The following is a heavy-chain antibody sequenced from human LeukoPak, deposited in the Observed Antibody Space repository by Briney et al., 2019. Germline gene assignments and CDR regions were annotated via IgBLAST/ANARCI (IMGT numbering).Heavy chain of an antibody. CDR3: ARSPRGGWFGESWAPYYYYGMDV. V-gene: IGHV3-30*04. CDR1: GFTFSSYA. Sequence: PGGSLRLSCAASGFTFSSYAMHWVRQAPGKGLEWVTVISYDGSNKYYADSVKGRFTISRDNSKNTLYLQMNSLRAEDTAVYYCARSPRGGWFGESWAPYYYYGMDVWGQGTTVTVSS. CDR2: ISYDGSNK. D-gene: IGHD3-10*01. J-gene: IGHJ6*02.